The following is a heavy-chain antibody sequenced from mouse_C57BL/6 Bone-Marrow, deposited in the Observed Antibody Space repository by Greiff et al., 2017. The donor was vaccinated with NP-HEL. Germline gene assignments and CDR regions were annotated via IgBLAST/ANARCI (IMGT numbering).Heavy chain of an antibody. CDR2: ILPGSGST. CDR3: AATVVATGRYFDV. J-gene: IGHJ1*03. D-gene: IGHD1-1*01. CDR1: GYTFTGYW. V-gene: IGHV1-9*01. Sequence: VMLVESGAELMKPGASVKLSCKATGYTFTGYWIEWVKQRPGHGLEWIGEILPGSGSTNYNEKFKGKATFTADTSSNTAYMQLSSLTTEDSAIYYGAATVVATGRYFDVWGTGTTVTVSA.